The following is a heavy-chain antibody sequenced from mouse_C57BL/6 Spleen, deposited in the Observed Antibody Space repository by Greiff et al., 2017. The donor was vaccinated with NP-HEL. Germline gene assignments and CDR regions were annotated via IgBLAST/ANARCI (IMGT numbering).Heavy chain of an antibody. Sequence: VHVKQSGPELVKPGASVKISCKASGYSFTGYYMNWVKQSPEKSLEWIGEINPSTGGTTYNQKFKAKATLTVDKSSSTAYMQLKSLTSEDSAVYYCAREYYGSSSWFAYWGQGTLVTVSA. CDR1: GYSFTGYY. V-gene: IGHV1-42*01. CDR3: AREYYGSSSWFAY. D-gene: IGHD1-1*01. CDR2: INPSTGGT. J-gene: IGHJ3*01.